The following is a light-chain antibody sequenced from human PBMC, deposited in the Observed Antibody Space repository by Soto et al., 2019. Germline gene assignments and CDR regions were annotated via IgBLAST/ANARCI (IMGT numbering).Light chain of an antibody. CDR2: GAS. V-gene: IGKV3-15*01. CDR1: QNVNNN. J-gene: IGKJ2*01. CDR3: QQFTHWPVMYT. Sequence: EIVMTQSPATLSVSPGERATLSCRASQNVNNNLAWYQHKPGQAPRLLMYGASTRATGIPARFSGRGSGTEFTLTISSLQSEDFAVYYCQQFTHWPVMYT.